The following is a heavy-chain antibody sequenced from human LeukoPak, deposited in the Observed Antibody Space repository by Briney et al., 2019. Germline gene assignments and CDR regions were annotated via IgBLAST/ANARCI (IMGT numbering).Heavy chain of an antibody. CDR1: GGSISSGGYY. J-gene: IGHJ4*02. V-gene: IGHV4-31*03. D-gene: IGHD3-16*01. CDR2: IYYSGGT. CDR3: AREGGKDFDY. Sequence: PSETLSLTCTVSGGSISSGGYYWSWIRQHPGKGLEWIGYIYYSGGTYYNPSLKSRVTIPVDTSKNQFSLKLSSVTAADTAVYYCAREGGKDFDYWGQGTLVTVSS.